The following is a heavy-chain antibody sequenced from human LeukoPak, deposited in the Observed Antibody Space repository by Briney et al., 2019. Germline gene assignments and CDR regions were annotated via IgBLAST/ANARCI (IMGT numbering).Heavy chain of an antibody. CDR1: GFTLSSYW. CDR2: IKQDGSEK. CDR3: ARDRGSGSFDY. Sequence: GGSLRLSCAASGFTLSSYWMSWVRQAPGKGLEWVANIKQDGSEKYYVDSVKGRFTISRDNAKNSLYLQMNSLRAEDTAVYYCARDRGSGSFDYWGQGTLVTVSS. J-gene: IGHJ4*02. D-gene: IGHD1-26*01. V-gene: IGHV3-7*01.